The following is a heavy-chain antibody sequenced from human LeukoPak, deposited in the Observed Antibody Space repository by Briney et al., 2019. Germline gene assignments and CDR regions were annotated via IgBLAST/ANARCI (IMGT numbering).Heavy chain of an antibody. CDR3: ARDLQGIRYF. J-gene: IGHJ4*02. CDR2: ISYDGSDK. D-gene: IGHD4-11*01. Sequence: PGGSLRLSWAAAGFTFSSYGMHWVRQAPGKGLGWVAVISYDGSDKYYADSVKGRFTISRDNSKNTLYLQMNSLRAEDTAVYYCARDLQGIRYFWGQGTLVTVSS. V-gene: IGHV3-30*01. CDR1: GFTFSSYG.